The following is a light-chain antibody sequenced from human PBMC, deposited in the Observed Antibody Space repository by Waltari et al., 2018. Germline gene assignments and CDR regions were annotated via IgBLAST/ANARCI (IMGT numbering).Light chain of an antibody. CDR3: QQYYSTPPRT. CDR2: WAS. Sequence: DIVMTQSPDSLAVSLGARATINCKSSQSVLYSSNNKNYLAWYQQKPGQPPKLLIYWASTRESRVPDRFSGSGSGTDFTLTISSLQAEDVAVYYCQQYYSTPPRTFGQGTKVEIK. CDR1: QSVLYSSNNKNY. V-gene: IGKV4-1*01. J-gene: IGKJ1*01.